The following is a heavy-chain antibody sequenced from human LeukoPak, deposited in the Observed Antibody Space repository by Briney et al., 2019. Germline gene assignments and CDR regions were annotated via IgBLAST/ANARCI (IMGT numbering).Heavy chain of an antibody. CDR2: IYYSGST. CDR3: ARHPHYCSGGSCPNWFDP. CDR1: GGSISSYY. V-gene: IGHV4-59*04. D-gene: IGHD2-15*01. J-gene: IGHJ5*02. Sequence: PSETLSLTCTVSGGSISSYYWSWIRQPPGKGLEWIGWIYYSGSTYYNPSLKSRVTISVDTSKNQFSLKLSSVTAADTAVYYCARHPHYCSGGSCPNWFDPWGQGTLVTVSS.